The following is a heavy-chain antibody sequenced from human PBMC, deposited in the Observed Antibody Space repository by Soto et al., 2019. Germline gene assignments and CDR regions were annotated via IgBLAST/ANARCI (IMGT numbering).Heavy chain of an antibody. V-gene: IGHV1-69*01. J-gene: IGHJ4*02. CDR1: GGTFSSYT. CDR3: ARVVVGSRLSLDY. CDR2: ISPIFGTP. D-gene: IGHD1-26*01. Sequence: QVQLVQSGAEVKKPGSSVTVSCKASGGTFSSYTISWVRQAPGQGLKWMAGISPIFGTPIYAQKFQDRVTITADDSTMTAYMEMKRLTSEDTAVYYCARVVVGSRLSLDYWGQGTLVTISS.